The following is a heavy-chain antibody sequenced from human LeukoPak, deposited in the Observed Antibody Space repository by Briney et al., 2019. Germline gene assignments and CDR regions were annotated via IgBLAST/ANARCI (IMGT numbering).Heavy chain of an antibody. J-gene: IGHJ4*02. V-gene: IGHV3-64*01. CDR1: GFTFSSYA. CDR2: ISSNGGST. CDR3: ARDGGYGQLYYFDY. Sequence: PGGSLRLSCAASGFTFSSYAMHWVRQAPGKGLEYVSAISSNGGSTYCANSVKGRFTISRDNSKNTLYLQMGSLRAEDMAVYYCARDGGYGQLYYFDYWGQGTLVTVSS. D-gene: IGHD5-18*01.